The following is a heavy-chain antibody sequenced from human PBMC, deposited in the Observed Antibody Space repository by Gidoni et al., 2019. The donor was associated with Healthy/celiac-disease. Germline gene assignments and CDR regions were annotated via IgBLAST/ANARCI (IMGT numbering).Heavy chain of an antibody. V-gene: IGHV3-30-3*01. J-gene: IGHJ1*01. CDR2: ISYDGSNK. CDR1: GFTFSSYA. Sequence: QVQLVASGGGVVQPGRSLRLSCAASGFTFSSYAMHWVRQAPGKGLEWVAVISYDGSNKYYADSVKGRFTISRDNSKNTLYLQMNSLRAEDTAVYYCARDRAPYCSGGSCYSSFQHWGQGTLVTVSS. D-gene: IGHD2-15*01. CDR3: ARDRAPYCSGGSCYSSFQH.